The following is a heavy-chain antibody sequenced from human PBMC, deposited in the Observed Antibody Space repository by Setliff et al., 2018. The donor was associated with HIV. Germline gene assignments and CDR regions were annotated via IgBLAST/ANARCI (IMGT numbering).Heavy chain of an antibody. CDR3: ARDSRDIVVVIAPEPEPYYYYGMGV. Sequence: VASVKVSCKASGDNFNSHSIRWLRQAPGQGLEWMGGIVPIFGTPNYAQKFKGRLTITADESTSTVYMELSSLRSEDTAVYFCARDSRDIVVVIAPEPEPYYYYGMGVWGEGTTVTVSS. J-gene: IGHJ6*04. CDR1: GDNFNSHS. V-gene: IGHV1-69*13. CDR2: IVPIFGTP. D-gene: IGHD2-15*01.